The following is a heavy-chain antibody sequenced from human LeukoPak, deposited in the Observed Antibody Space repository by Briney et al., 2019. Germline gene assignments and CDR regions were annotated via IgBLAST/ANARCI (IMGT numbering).Heavy chain of an antibody. CDR2: IYYSGST. D-gene: IGHD4-23*01. CDR1: GDSISSSSYY. J-gene: IGHJ4*02. CDR3: ARTFYGGHDY. V-gene: IGHV4-39*07. Sequence: SETLSLTCTVSGDSISSSSYYWGWIRQPPGKGLEWIGSIYYSGSTYYNPSLKSRVTISVDTSKNQFSLKLSSVTAADTAVYYCARTFYGGHDYWGQGTLVTVSS.